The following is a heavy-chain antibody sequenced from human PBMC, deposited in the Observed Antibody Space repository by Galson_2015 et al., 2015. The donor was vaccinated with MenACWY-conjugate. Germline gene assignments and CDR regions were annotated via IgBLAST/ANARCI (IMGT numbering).Heavy chain of an antibody. CDR3: ARHPPGGRGMDV. V-gene: IGHV5-51*01. J-gene: IGHJ6*02. Sequence: QSGAEVKQPGESLKISCKGSGYYFISYWIAWVRQIPGKGLEWMGLISPGDSNTRYSPSFQGQVTISADKSISTAYLQWSSLKASDTAMYYCARHPPGGRGMDVWGQGTTVTVSS. CDR1: GYYFISYW. CDR2: ISPGDSNT. D-gene: IGHD1-26*01.